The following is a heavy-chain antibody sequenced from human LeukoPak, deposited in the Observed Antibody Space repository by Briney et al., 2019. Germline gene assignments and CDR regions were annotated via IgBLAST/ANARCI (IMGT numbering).Heavy chain of an antibody. CDR3: ARDHGYNWNYATCFDP. CDR1: GYTFTGYY. D-gene: IGHD1-7*01. CDR2: INPNSGGT. V-gene: IGHV1-2*02. J-gene: IGHJ5*02. Sequence: GASVKVSCKASGYTFTGYYMHWVRQAPGQGLEWMGWINPNSGGTNYAQKFQGRVTMTRDTSISTAYMELSRLRSDDTAVYYCARDHGYNWNYATCFDPWGQGTLVTVSS.